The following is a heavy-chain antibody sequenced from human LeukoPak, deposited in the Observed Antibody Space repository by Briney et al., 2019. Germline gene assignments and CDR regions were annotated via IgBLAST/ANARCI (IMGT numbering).Heavy chain of an antibody. Sequence: GGSLRLSCAVSGFTFSNYAMSWVRQAPGKGLEWVSSISGSGDNTYYADSVRGRFAISRDNSKNTLYLQMNSLRAEDTAVYYCARRAGAYSHPYDYWGQGTLVTVSS. CDR3: ARRAGAYSHPYDY. CDR2: ISGSGDNT. CDR1: GFTFSNYA. D-gene: IGHD4/OR15-4a*01. J-gene: IGHJ4*02. V-gene: IGHV3-23*01.